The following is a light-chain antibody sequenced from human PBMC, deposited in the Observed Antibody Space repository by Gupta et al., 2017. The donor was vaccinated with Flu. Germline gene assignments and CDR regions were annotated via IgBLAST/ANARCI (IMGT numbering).Light chain of an antibody. V-gene: IGLV1-40*01. Sequence: QSVLTQPPSVSGAPGQRLTISCTGTRSNVGSGYGVHWYQQLPGTVPKLPIHGDSNRPSGVPDRFAGSRSGTSASRVITGLQPEDEAEYDGQSFDISLTGWVVGGGTKVT. CDR1: RSNVGSGYG. J-gene: IGLJ3*02. CDR2: GDS. CDR3: QSFDISLTGWV.